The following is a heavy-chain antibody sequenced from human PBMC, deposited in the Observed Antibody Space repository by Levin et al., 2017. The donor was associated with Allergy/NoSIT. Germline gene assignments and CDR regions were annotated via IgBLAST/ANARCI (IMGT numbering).Heavy chain of an antibody. CDR1: GGSIRGSNYY. CDR2: IYYSGST. V-gene: IGHV4-39*01. CDR3: AMQVVGSTRLFDY. D-gene: IGHD1-26*01. Sequence: RASETLSLTCSVSGGSIRGSNYYCGWIRQTPGKGLEWIGSIYYSGSTYYNPSVKGRVTISVETPRNQFSLKVTSVTAADTAFYYCAMQVVGSTRLFDYWGQGILVTVSS. J-gene: IGHJ4*02.